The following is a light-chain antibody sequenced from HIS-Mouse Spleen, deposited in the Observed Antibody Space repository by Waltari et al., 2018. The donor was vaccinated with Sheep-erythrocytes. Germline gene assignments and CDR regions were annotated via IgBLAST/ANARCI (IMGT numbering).Light chain of an antibody. CDR2: QDS. CDR3: QAWDSSTYV. CDR1: KLGAKY. J-gene: IGLJ1*01. Sequence: SYELTQPPSVSVSPGQTASITCSGDKLGAKYACWYQQQPGQSPVLVIYQDSKRPSGIPERFSGSNSGNTATLTISGTQAMDEADYYCQAWDSSTYVFGTGTKVTVL. V-gene: IGLV3-1*01.